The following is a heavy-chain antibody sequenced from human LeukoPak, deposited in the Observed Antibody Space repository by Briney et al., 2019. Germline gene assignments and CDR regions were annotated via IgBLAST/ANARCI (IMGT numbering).Heavy chain of an antibody. D-gene: IGHD5-24*01. Sequence: ASVKVSCKTSGYIFRDFYIHWVRQAPGHGLEWMGWINPNGGGTDSAQRFQGRVTLTTDTSTGTAYMDLTSLTSDDTAVYSCAKDSSGGYTSHWGQGTLVTVSS. J-gene: IGHJ4*02. V-gene: IGHV1-2*02. CDR2: INPNGGGT. CDR3: AKDSSGGYTSH. CDR1: GYIFRDFY.